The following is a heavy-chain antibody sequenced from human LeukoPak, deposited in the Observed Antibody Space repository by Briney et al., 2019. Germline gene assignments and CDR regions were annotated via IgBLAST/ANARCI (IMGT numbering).Heavy chain of an antibody. Sequence: QPGQSLTLSCSASGFTFSASAMHWVRQAQGKGPEYVSAISGNGGSTDYADSMKGRFTISRDDSKNTLYLQMSSLRAEDTAVYYCVRDAWGYDYWGQGTLVTVSS. CDR1: GFTFSASA. CDR3: VRDAWGYDY. J-gene: IGHJ4*02. CDR2: ISGNGGST. D-gene: IGHD3-16*01. V-gene: IGHV3-64D*09.